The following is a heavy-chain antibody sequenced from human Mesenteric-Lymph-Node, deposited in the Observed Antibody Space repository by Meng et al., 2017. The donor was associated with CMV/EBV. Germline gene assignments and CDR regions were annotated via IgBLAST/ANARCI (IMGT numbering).Heavy chain of an antibody. CDR2: INHSGST. J-gene: IGHJ4*02. Sequence: SETLSLTCAVYGSSLSGYYWSWVRQPPGKGLEWIGEINHSGSTSYNPSLKSRVTISVDTSKNQFSLKLSSVTAADTAVYYCARLGGYCSSTSCSPNWGQGTLVTVSS. D-gene: IGHD2-2*01. V-gene: IGHV4-34*01. CDR1: GSSLSGYY. CDR3: ARLGGYCSSTSCSPN.